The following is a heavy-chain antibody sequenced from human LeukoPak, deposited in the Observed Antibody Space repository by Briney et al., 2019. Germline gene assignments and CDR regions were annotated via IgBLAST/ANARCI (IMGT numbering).Heavy chain of an antibody. Sequence: PSETLSLTCAVYGGSFSDYYWSWIRQPPEKGLEWIGEINHSGSTSYNPSLKSRVTISVDTSKNQFSLKLSSVTAADTAVYYRAAYSIAAVGNEYYFDYWGQGTLVTVSS. V-gene: IGHV4-34*01. CDR2: INHSGST. D-gene: IGHD6-13*01. CDR3: AAYSIAAVGNEYYFDY. CDR1: GGSFSDYY. J-gene: IGHJ4*02.